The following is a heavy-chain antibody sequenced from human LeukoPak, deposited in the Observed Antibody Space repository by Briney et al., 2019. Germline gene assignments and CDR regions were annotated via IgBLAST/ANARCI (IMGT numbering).Heavy chain of an antibody. Sequence: SETLSLTCTVSGGSISSYYWSWIRQPAGKGLEWIGRIYTSGSTNYNPSLKSRVTISVDTSKNQFSLKLSSVTAADTAVYYCARAPLVVAATYFDYWGQGTLVTVSS. V-gene: IGHV4-4*07. CDR1: GGSISSYY. CDR3: ARAPLVVAATYFDY. D-gene: IGHD2-15*01. CDR2: IYTSGST. J-gene: IGHJ4*02.